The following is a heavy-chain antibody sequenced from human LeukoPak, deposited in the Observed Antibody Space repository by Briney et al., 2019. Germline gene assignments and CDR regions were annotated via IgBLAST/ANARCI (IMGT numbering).Heavy chain of an antibody. D-gene: IGHD6-6*01. CDR2: IYYSGST. J-gene: IGHJ5*02. CDR1: GGSISSGGYY. V-gene: IGHV4-31*03. CDR3: ARGQLGGWFDP. Sequence: SETLSLTCTVSGGSISSGGYYWSWIRQHPGKGLEWIGYIYYSGSTYYNPSLKSRVTISVDTSKNQFSLKLSSVTAADTAVYYCARGQLGGWFDPWGQGTLVTVSS.